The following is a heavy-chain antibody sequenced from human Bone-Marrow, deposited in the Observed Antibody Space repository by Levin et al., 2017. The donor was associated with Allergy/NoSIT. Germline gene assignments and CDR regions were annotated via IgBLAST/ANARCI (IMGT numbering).Heavy chain of an antibody. CDR3: ARDQDSSWYWFDP. Sequence: EASVKVSCKASGGTFSSYAISWVRQAPGQGLEWMGGIIPIFGTANYAQKFQGRVTITADESTSTAYMELSSLRSEDTAVYYCARDQDSSWYWFDPWGQGTLVTVSS. CDR2: IIPIFGTA. J-gene: IGHJ5*02. D-gene: IGHD6-13*01. V-gene: IGHV1-69*13. CDR1: GGTFSSYA.